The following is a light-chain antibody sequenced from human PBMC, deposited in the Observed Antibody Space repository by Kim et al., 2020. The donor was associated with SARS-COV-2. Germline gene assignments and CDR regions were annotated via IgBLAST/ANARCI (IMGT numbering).Light chain of an antibody. CDR2: DVS. CDR3: CSYAGSYTLI. V-gene: IGLV2-11*03. J-gene: IGLJ2*01. CDR1: RSDMGANNY. Sequence: GQSVTIYCTGTRSDMGANNYLSWYHQHPGKAPNLMIYDVSKRPSGVPDRFSGSKSGNTAYLTISGLQAEDEADYYCCSYAGSYTLIFGGGTQLTVL.